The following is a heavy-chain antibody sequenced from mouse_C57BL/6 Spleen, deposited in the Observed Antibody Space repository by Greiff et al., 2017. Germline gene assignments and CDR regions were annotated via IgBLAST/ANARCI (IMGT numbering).Heavy chain of an antibody. Sequence: EVKLMESGAELVRPGASVKLSCTASGFNIKDDYMHWVKQRPEQGLEWIGWIDPENGDTEYASKFQGKATITADTSSNTAYLQLSSLTSEDTAVYYCTTSSYFDVWGTGTTVTVSS. CDR3: TTSSYFDV. V-gene: IGHV14-4*01. CDR1: GFNIKDDY. J-gene: IGHJ1*03. CDR2: IDPENGDT.